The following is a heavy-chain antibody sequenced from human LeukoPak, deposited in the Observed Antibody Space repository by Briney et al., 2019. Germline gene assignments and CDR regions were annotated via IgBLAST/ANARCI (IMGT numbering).Heavy chain of an antibody. Sequence: GESLKVSFKGSGYSFTCYWIGWVRQMPGKGLEWMGINYPGDSDTRYSPSFQGQVTISADKSISTAYLQWSSLKASDTAMYYCARHGRITMVRGNPPFFRMDVWGQGTTVTVSS. CDR3: ARHGRITMVRGNPPFFRMDV. V-gene: IGHV5-51*01. D-gene: IGHD3-10*01. CDR1: GYSFTCYW. J-gene: IGHJ6*02. CDR2: NYPGDSDT.